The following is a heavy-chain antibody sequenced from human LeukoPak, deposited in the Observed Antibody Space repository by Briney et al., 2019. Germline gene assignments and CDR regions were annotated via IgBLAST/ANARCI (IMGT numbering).Heavy chain of an antibody. J-gene: IGHJ5*02. CDR3: ARRRSLTMVRGVIMNWFDP. Sequence: SETLSLTCTVSGGSISSSSYCWGWIRQPPGKGLEWIGEINHSGSTNYNPSLKSRVTISVDTSKNQFSLKLSSVTAADTAVYYCARRRSLTMVRGVIMNWFDPWGQGTLVTVSS. CDR1: GGSISSSSYC. CDR2: INHSGST. V-gene: IGHV4-39*07. D-gene: IGHD3-10*01.